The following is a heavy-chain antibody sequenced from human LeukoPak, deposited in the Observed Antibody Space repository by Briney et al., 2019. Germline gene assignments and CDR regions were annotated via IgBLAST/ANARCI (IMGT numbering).Heavy chain of an antibody. D-gene: IGHD2-2*02. CDR3: ARRDRGYCSSTSCHITYFTRGAYYYYMDV. CDR2: ISYDGTNK. J-gene: IGHJ6*03. CDR1: GFTFSSYG. V-gene: IGHV3-30*03. Sequence: GGSLRLSCAASGFTFSSYGIHWVRQAPGKGLEWVAVISYDGTNKFYGDSVRGRFTISRDNSKNTLYLQMNSLRAEDTALYYCARRDRGYCSSTSCHITYFTRGAYYYYMDVWGKGTTVTVSS.